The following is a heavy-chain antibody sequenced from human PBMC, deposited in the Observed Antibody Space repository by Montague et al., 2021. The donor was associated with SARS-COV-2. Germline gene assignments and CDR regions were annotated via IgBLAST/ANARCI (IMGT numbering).Heavy chain of an antibody. CDR3: ARERLDCSGTSYYNNGLDV. J-gene: IGHJ6*04. V-gene: IGHV4-59*01. D-gene: IGHD2-15*01. Sequence: NHNPSLKSRLPLTVDTSKNQFSLKLSSVTAADTAIYYCARERLDCSGTSYYNNGLDVWGKGTMGTVYS.